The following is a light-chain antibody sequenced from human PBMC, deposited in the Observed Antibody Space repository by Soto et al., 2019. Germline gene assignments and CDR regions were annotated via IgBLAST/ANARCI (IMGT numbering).Light chain of an antibody. J-gene: IGKJ4*01. CDR2: TAS. Sequence: DIQMTQSPSSLSASVGDRVTITCRASQSISNYLNWYQQKPGTAPKLLIYTASSLQSGVPSRFSGSGSGTDFTLTISRLQPEDFATYYCQQSHSTPRTFGGGTKVDIK. CDR3: QQSHSTPRT. CDR1: QSISNY. V-gene: IGKV1-39*01.